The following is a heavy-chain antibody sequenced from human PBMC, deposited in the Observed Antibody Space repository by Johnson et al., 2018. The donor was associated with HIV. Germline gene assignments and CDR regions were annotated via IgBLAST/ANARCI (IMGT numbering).Heavy chain of an antibody. V-gene: IGHV3-30*18. CDR3: AKGPQGIATPDAFDI. D-gene: IGHD2-21*01. J-gene: IGHJ3*02. CDR2: ISYDGSDK. CDR1: GFTFSSYG. Sequence: VQLVESGGGVVQPGRSLRLSCAASGFTFSSYGMHCVRQAPGKGLEWAAVISYDGSDKYYADSVKGRFTISRDNSKNTLYLQMNSLRAEDTAVYYCAKGPQGIATPDAFDIWGQGTMVTVSS.